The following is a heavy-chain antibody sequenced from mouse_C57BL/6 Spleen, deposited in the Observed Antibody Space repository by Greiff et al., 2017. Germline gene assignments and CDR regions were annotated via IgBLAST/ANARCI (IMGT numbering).Heavy chain of an antibody. CDR1: GFNIKDDY. Sequence: EVQLQQSGAELVRPGASVTLSCTASGFNIKDDYMHWVKQRPEQGLEWIGWIDPENGDTEYASKFQGKATITAYTSSNTAYLQLRRLTSEDTAVYYCTSPPLYWGQGTTLTVSS. CDR2: IDPENGDT. CDR3: TSPPLY. J-gene: IGHJ2*01. V-gene: IGHV14-4*01.